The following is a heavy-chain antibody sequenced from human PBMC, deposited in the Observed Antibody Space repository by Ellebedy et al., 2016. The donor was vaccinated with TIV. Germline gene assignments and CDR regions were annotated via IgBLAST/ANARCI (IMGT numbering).Heavy chain of an antibody. J-gene: IGHJ5*02. D-gene: IGHD6-13*01. CDR3: AGYGWPANFDP. CDR1: GFTFSRRW. V-gene: IGHV3-7*01. CDR2: IKEDETEK. Sequence: GGSLRLXXTASGFTFSRRWMGWVRQAPGKGLEWVANIKEDETEKYYAESVKGRFTISRDNAKNLLYLEMKSLRAEDTALYYCAGYGWPANFDPWGQGTLVTVSS.